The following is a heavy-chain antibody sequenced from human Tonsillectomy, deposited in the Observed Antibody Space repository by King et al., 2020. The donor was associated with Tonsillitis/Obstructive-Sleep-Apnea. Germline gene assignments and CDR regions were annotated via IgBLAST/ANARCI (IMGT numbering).Heavy chain of an antibody. J-gene: IGHJ4*02. D-gene: IGHD3-16*01. CDR2: ISSSSSYI. Sequence: VQLVESGGGLVKPGGSLRLSCAASGFTFSSYSMNWVRQAPGKGLEWVSSISSSSSYIYYADSVKGRFTISRDNAKNSLYLQMNSMRAEDTAVYYCASVPGEVPPGYFDYWGQGTLVTVSS. CDR1: GFTFSSYS. CDR3: ASVPGEVPPGYFDY. V-gene: IGHV3-21*01.